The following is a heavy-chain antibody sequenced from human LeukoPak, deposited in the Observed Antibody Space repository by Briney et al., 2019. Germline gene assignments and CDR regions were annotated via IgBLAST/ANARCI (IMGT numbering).Heavy chain of an antibody. CDR3: AKDHSIVVVPAATYGNWFDP. D-gene: IGHD2-2*01. J-gene: IGHJ5*02. V-gene: IGHV3-30*02. CDR1: GFTFSSYG. Sequence: GGSLRLSCAASGFTFSSYGMHWVRQAPGKGLEWVAFIRYDGINKYYADSVKGRFTISRDNSKNTLYLQMNSLRAEDTAVYYCAKDHSIVVVPAATYGNWFDPWGQGTLVTVSS. CDR2: IRYDGINK.